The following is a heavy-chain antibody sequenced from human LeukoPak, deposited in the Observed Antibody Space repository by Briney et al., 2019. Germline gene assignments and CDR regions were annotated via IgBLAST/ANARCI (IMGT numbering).Heavy chain of an antibody. Sequence: PGGSLRLSCAASGFTFSSYAMSWVRQAPGKGLGWVSIISGSGGGTFYADSVKGRFTFSRDNSKNTLYLQMHRLRAEDTAVYYCAKAKPYYYDSSGYYFPFDFWGQGTLVTVSS. CDR2: ISGSGGGT. CDR3: AKAKPYYYDSSGYYFPFDF. J-gene: IGHJ4*02. V-gene: IGHV3-23*01. D-gene: IGHD3-22*01. CDR1: GFTFSSYA.